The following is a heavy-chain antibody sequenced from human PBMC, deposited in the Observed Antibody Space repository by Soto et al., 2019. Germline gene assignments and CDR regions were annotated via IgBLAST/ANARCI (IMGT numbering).Heavy chain of an antibody. CDR3: ASVRGSYYYFDY. D-gene: IGHD1-26*01. CDR2: IYHSGST. V-gene: IGHV4-30-2*01. J-gene: IGHJ4*02. Sequence: SETLSLTCAVSGGSISSGGYSWSWIRQPPGKGLEWIGYIYHSGSTYYIPSLKSRVTISVDRSKNQFSLKLSSVTAADTAVYYCASVRGSYYYFDYWGQGTLVTVSS. CDR1: GGSISSGGYS.